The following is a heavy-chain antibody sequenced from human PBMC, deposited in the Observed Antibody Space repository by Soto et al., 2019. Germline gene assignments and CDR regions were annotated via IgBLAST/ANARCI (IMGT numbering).Heavy chain of an antibody. V-gene: IGHV1-2*04. J-gene: IGHJ6*02. CDR2: INPNSGGK. Sequence: ASVKVSCKASGYTFTGYYMHCVRHAPGQGLEWMGWINPNSGGKNYAQKFQGWVTMTRDTSISTAYMELSRLRSDDTAVYYCARQGGGYYYGMDVWGQGTTVTVSS. CDR3: ARQGGGYYYGMDV. D-gene: IGHD3-10*01. CDR1: GYTFTGYY.